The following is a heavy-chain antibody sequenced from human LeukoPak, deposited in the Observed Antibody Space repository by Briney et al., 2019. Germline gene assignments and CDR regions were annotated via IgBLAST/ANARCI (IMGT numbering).Heavy chain of an antibody. CDR2: IYVDGRT. CDR1: GFTFNSFN. Sequence: GGSLRLSCAASGFTFNSFNMDWVRQAPGKGLEWVSLIYVDGRTYYADSVKGRFTISRDNSKNTLYLQVNSLRAEDTAVYYCARRGDGGRSFDYWGQGTLVTVSS. D-gene: IGHD4-23*01. V-gene: IGHV3-53*01. J-gene: IGHJ4*02. CDR3: ARRGDGGRSFDY.